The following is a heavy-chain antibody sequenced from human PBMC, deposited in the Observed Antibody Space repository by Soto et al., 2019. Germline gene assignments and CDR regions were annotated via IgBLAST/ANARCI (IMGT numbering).Heavy chain of an antibody. Sequence: PSQTLSLTCAISGDSVSSNSAAWNWIRQSPSRGLEWLGGTYYRSKWYNDYAVSVKSRITINPDTSKNQFSLQLNSVTPEDTAVYYCARDLSGGRPTPLGLYYSGMDVWGKGTTVTVSS. CDR3: ARDLSGGRPTPLGLYYSGMDV. J-gene: IGHJ6*04. CDR2: TYYRSKWYN. V-gene: IGHV6-1*01. D-gene: IGHD3-16*01. CDR1: GDSVSSNSAA.